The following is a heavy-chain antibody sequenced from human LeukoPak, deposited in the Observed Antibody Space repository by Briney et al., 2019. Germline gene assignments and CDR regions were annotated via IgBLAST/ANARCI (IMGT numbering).Heavy chain of an antibody. CDR1: GYTFTSYG. J-gene: IGHJ6*02. V-gene: IGHV1-18*01. CDR2: ISAYNGNT. D-gene: IGHD3-3*01. CDR3: ASGAKITIFGVVTDNGMDV. Sequence: GASVKVSCTASGYTFTSYGISWVRQAPGQGLEWMGWISAYNGNTNYAQKLQGRVTMTTDTSTSTAYMELRSLRSDDTAVYYCASGAKITIFGVVTDNGMDVWGQGTTVTVSS.